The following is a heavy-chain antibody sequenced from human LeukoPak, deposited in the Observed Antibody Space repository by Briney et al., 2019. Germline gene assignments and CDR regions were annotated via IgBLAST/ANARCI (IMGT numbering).Heavy chain of an antibody. V-gene: IGHV4-38-2*02. Sequence: SETLSLTCTVSGYSISSGYYWGWIRQPPGKGLEWIGSIYHSGSTYYNPSLKSRVTISVDTSKNQFSLKLSSVTAADTAVYYCARDRLDDSSGYYYYYYGMDVWGQGTTVTVSS. CDR1: GYSISSGYY. CDR3: ARDRLDDSSGYYYYYYGMDV. CDR2: IYHSGST. J-gene: IGHJ6*02. D-gene: IGHD3-22*01.